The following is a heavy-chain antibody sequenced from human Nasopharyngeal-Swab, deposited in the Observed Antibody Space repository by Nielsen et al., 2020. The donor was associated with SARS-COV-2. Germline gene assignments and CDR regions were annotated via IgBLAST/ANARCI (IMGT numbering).Heavy chain of an antibody. D-gene: IGHD3-9*01. CDR3: ARGRYYDILTGYYYFDY. CDR1: GGSFSGYY. Sequence: GSLRLSCAVYGGSFSGYYWSWIRQPPGKGLEWIGEINHSGSTNYNPSLKSRVTISVDTPKNQFSLKLSSVTAADTAVYYCARGRYYDILTGYYYFDYWGQGTLVTVSS. V-gene: IGHV4-34*01. CDR2: INHSGST. J-gene: IGHJ4*02.